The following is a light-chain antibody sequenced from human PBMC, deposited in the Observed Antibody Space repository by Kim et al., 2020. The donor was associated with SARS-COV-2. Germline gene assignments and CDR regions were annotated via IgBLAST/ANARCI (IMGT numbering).Light chain of an antibody. J-gene: IGKJ1*01. CDR2: DAS. CDR1: QSVSRY. V-gene: IGKV3-11*01. Sequence: SSSLGERATISCRASQSVSRYLAWYQHKPGQAPRLLIYDASNRATGIPARFSGSGSGTDFTLTISSLEPEDFAVYYCQQRSNWWTFGQGTKVDIK. CDR3: QQRSNWWT.